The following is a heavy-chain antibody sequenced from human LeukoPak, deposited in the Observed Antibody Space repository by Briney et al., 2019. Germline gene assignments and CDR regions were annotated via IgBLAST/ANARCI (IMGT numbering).Heavy chain of an antibody. CDR1: GFTFSSYA. CDR3: AKPSGSYFYYFDY. J-gene: IGHJ4*02. CDR2: ISGSGCST. D-gene: IGHD1-26*01. V-gene: IGHV3-23*01. Sequence: GGSLRLSCAASGFTFSSYAMSWVRQAPRKGLEWVSAISGSGCSTYCADSVEGRFTISRDNSKNTLYLQMNSLRAEDTAVYYCAKPSGSYFYYFDYWGQGTLVTVSS.